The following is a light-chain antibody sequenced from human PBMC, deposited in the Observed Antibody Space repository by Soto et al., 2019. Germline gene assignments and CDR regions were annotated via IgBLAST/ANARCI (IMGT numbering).Light chain of an antibody. Sequence: SYELTQPPSVSVAPGKMARITCGGNNIGSESVHWYQQKPGQAPVLVIYYDSDRPSGIPERFSGSNSGNTATLTISRVEAGDEADYYCQVWDSSSDPWVFGGGTKLTVL. V-gene: IGLV3-21*04. CDR1: NIGSES. J-gene: IGLJ3*02. CDR2: YDS. CDR3: QVWDSSSDPWV.